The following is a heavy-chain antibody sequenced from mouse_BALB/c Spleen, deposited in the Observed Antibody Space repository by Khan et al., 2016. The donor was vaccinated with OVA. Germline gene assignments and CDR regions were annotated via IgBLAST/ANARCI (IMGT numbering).Heavy chain of an antibody. CDR3: TRSGYGSFAY. J-gene: IGHJ3*01. CDR2: INPSNGGT. CDR1: GYTFTSYY. V-gene: IGHV1S81*02. D-gene: IGHD2-2*01. Sequence: VQLQQSGAELVKPGASVKLSCKASGYTFTSYYMYWVKQRPGQGLEWIGEINPSNGGTNLNEKFKSKATLTVDKSSSTAYMRLSSLTSDDSAVYYCTRSGYGSFAYWGQGPLVTVSA.